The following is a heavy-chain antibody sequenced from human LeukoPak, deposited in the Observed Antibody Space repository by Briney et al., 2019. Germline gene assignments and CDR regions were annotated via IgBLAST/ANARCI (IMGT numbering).Heavy chain of an antibody. CDR3: ARKNRYGGYVWFDP. V-gene: IGHV3-30*04. D-gene: IGHD5-12*01. CDR2: ISYDGSNK. CDR1: GFTFSSYA. Sequence: GRSLRLSCAASGFTFSSYAMHWVRQAPGKGLEWVAVISYDGSNKYYADSVKGRFTISRDNSKNTLYLQMNSLRAEDTAVYYCARKNRYGGYVWFDPWGQGTLVTVSS. J-gene: IGHJ5*02.